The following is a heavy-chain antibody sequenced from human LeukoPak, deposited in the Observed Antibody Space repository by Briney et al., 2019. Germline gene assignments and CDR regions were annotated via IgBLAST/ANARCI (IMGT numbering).Heavy chain of an antibody. V-gene: IGHV3-21*04. Sequence: PGGSLRLSCAASGFTFSTYTMNWVRQAPGKGLEWVSSINSDSKYIYYVDSVKGRFTISRDNAKNTLYLQMNSLRAEDTAVYYCAKDRVVVIAITVDYWGQGTLVTVSP. CDR1: GFTFSTYT. CDR2: INSDSKYI. J-gene: IGHJ4*02. D-gene: IGHD2-21*01. CDR3: AKDRVVVIAITVDY.